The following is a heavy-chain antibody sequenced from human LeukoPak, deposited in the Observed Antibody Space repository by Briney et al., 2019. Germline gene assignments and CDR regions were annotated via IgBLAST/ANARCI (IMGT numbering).Heavy chain of an antibody. Sequence: AGGSLRLSCAASGFTFSSYWMSWVRQAPGKRLEWVANIEQDGSEKYYLDSVKGRFTISRDNAKNSRYLQMNSLRAEDTAVYYCARRWVSGSNFDYWGQGTLVTVSS. CDR1: GFTFSSYW. D-gene: IGHD1-14*01. J-gene: IGHJ4*02. CDR3: ARRWVSGSNFDY. V-gene: IGHV3-7*01. CDR2: IEQDGSEK.